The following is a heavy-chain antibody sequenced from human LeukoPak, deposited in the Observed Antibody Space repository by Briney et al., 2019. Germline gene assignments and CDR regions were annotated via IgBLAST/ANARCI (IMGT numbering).Heavy chain of an antibody. V-gene: IGHV3-21*01. CDR2: ISSSSSYI. CDR3: ARDLSRWVGATTAAFDI. Sequence: PGGSLRLSGAASGFTFSSYSMNWVRQAPGKGLEWVSSISSSSSYIYYADSVKGRFTISRDNAKNSLYLQMNSLRAEDTAVYYCARDLSRWVGATTAAFDIWGQGTVVTVSS. D-gene: IGHD1-26*01. CDR1: GFTFSSYS. J-gene: IGHJ3*02.